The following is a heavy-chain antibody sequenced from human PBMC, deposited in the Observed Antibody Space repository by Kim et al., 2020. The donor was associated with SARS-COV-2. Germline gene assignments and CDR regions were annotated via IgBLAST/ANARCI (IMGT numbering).Heavy chain of an antibody. D-gene: IGHD4-17*01. Sequence: SETLSLTCTVSGGSVSSGSYYWSWIRQPPGKGLEWIGYIYYSGSTNYNPSLKSRVTISVDTSKNQFSLKLSSVTAADTAVYYCARAPPHDYGEQTGLSGAFDIWGQGTMVTVSS. J-gene: IGHJ3*02. V-gene: IGHV4-61*01. CDR1: GGSVSSGSYY. CDR3: ARAPPHDYGEQTGLSGAFDI. CDR2: IYYSGST.